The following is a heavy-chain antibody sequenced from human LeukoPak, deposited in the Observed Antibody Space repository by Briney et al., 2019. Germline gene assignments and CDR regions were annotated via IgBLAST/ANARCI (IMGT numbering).Heavy chain of an antibody. J-gene: IGHJ6*02. CDR3: ASNKVRGVIILGYYYGMDV. V-gene: IGHV3-21*01. D-gene: IGHD3-10*01. CDR1: GFTFSSYS. Sequence: GGSLRLSCAASGFTFSSYSMNWVRQAPGKGLEWVSSISSSSSYIYYTDSVKGRFTISRDNAKNSLYLQMNSLRAEDTAVYYCASNKVRGVIILGYYYGMDVWGQGTTVTVSS. CDR2: ISSSSSYI.